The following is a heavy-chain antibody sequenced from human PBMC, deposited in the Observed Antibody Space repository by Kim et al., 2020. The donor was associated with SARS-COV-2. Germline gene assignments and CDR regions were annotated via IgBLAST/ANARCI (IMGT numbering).Heavy chain of an antibody. CDR1: GDSVSSNSAA. D-gene: IGHD6-6*01. J-gene: IGHJ6*02. CDR3: ARGGGGYSSSSVWGYYNYYYYGMDV. CDR2: TYYRSKWYN. V-gene: IGHV6-1*01. Sequence: SQTLSLTCAISGDSVSSNSAAWNWIRQSPSRGLEWLGRTYYRSKWYNDYAVSVKSRITINPDTSKNQFSLQLNSVTPEDTAVYYCARGGGGYSSSSVWGYYNYYYYGMDVWGQGTTVTVAS.